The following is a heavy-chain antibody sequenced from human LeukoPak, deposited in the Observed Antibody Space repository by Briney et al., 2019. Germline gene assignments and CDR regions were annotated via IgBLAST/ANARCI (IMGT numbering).Heavy chain of an antibody. CDR2: ISSSSSTI. CDR3: ARDRELGYCSSTSCLNWFDP. Sequence: GGSLRLSCAASGFTFSSYAMSWVRQAPGKGLEWVSYISSSSSTIYYADSVKGRFTISRDNAKNSLYLQMNSLRAEDTAVYYCARDRELGYCSSTSCLNWFDPWGQGTLVTVSS. D-gene: IGHD2-2*01. CDR1: GFTFSSYA. V-gene: IGHV3-48*01. J-gene: IGHJ5*02.